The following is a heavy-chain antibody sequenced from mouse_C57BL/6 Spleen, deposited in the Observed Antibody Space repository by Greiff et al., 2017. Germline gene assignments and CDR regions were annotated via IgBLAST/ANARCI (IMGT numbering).Heavy chain of an antibody. V-gene: IGHV1-69*01. D-gene: IGHD1-1*01. CDR1: GYTFTSYW. J-gene: IGHJ3*01. Sequence: QVQLQQPGAELVMPGASVKLSCKASGYTFTSYWMHWVKQRPGQGLEWIGEIDPSDSYTNYNQKFKGKSTLTVDKSASTAYMQLSSLTSEDAAVYYCAGFPPDYGSSPFFAYWGQGTLVTVSA. CDR2: IDPSDSYT. CDR3: AGFPPDYGSSPFFAY.